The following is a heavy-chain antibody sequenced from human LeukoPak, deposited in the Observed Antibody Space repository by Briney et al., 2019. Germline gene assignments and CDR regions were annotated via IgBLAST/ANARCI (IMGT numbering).Heavy chain of an antibody. CDR3: ARHSNDFWSGYYTFDY. V-gene: IGHV3-53*01. J-gene: IGHJ4*02. D-gene: IGHD3-3*01. CDR2: IYSGGST. CDR1: GFTVSSNY. Sequence: GGPLRLSCAASGFTVSSNYMSWVRQAPGKGLEWVSVIYSGGSTYYADSVKGRFTISRDNSKNTLYLQMNSLRAEDTAVYYCARHSNDFWSGYYTFDYWGQGTLVTVSS.